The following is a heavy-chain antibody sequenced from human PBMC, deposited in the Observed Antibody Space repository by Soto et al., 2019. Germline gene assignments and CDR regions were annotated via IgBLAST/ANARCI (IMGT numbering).Heavy chain of an antibody. Sequence: PSETLSLTCAVYGGSFSGYYWSWIRQPPGKGLEWIGEINHSGSTNYNPSLKSRVTISVDTSKNQFSLKLSSVTAADTAVYYCARGRRGMYGYGMDVWGQGTTVTVSS. V-gene: IGHV4-34*01. D-gene: IGHD2-8*01. CDR2: INHSGST. J-gene: IGHJ6*02. CDR3: ARGRRGMYGYGMDV. CDR1: GGSFSGYY.